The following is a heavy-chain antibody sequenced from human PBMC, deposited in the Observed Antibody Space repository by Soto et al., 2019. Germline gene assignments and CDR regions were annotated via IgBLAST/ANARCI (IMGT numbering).Heavy chain of an antibody. V-gene: IGHV4-31*03. D-gene: IGHD3-16*01. Sequence: TLSLTCSVSGAALDSGNYYWSWIRQVPGKGLEWIGHIYVTGAVDYNPSLRDRITISQDTSERQFSLNLRLVTASDTAMYYCARHQRDDASRKIDCWGQGTLVTVSS. CDR1: GAALDSGNYY. CDR2: IYVTGAV. CDR3: ARHQRDDASRKIDC. J-gene: IGHJ4*02.